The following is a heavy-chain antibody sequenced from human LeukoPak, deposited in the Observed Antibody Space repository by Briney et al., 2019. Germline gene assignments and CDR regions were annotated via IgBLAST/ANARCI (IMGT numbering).Heavy chain of an antibody. CDR3: ARTLLTIFGVVMGYMDV. CDR1: GGSFSDYY. V-gene: IGHV4-34*01. D-gene: IGHD3-3*01. J-gene: IGHJ6*03. CDR2: INRSGST. Sequence: SETLSLTCAVYGGSFSDYYWSWLRQPPGKGLEWIGEINRSGSTNYSPCLKSRVTISVDRSKNQFSLKLSSVTAADTAVYYCARTLLTIFGVVMGYMDVWGKGTTVTVSS.